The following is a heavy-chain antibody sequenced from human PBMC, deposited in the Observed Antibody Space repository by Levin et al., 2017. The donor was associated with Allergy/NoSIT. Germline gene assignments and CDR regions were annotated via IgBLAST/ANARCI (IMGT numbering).Heavy chain of an antibody. J-gene: IGHJ3*02. CDR2: ISSSGSAM. CDR3: ARALWDAFDS. CDR1: GFTFSDYY. D-gene: IGHD3-10*01. Sequence: GGSLRLSCAASGFTFSDYYMIWIRQAPGKGLEWVSYISSSGSAMYYADSVKGRFTISRDNAKNSLYLQMNSLRAEDTAVYYCARALWDAFDSWGQGTMVTVSS. V-gene: IGHV3-11*01.